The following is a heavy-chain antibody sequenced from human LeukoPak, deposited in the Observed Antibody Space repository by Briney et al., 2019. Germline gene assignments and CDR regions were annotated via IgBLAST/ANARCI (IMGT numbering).Heavy chain of an antibody. CDR3: AREFGSRYYYMDV. V-gene: IGHV4-4*02. Sequence: PSGTLSLTCAVSGGSISSSNWWSWVRPPPGKGLEWIGEIYHSGSTNYNPSLKSRVTISVDKSKNQFSLKLSSVTAADTAVYYCAREFGSRYYYMDVWGKGTTVTVSS. CDR1: GGSISSSNW. D-gene: IGHD3-10*01. CDR2: IYHSGST. J-gene: IGHJ6*03.